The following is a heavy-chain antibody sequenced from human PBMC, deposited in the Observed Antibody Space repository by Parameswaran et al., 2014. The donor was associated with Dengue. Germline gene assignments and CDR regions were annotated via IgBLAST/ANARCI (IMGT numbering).Heavy chain of an antibody. Sequence: SLKISCAASGFTFSNYAMHWVRQAPGKGLEWVTVIWSDGSKNYCADSVKGRFTISRDNSRNTVFLEMNSLRAEDTGVYYCARGVAAAGNPNWFDPWGQGTLVTVSS. V-gene: IGHV3-33*01. D-gene: IGHD6-13*01. CDR2: IWSDGSKN. CDR1: GFTFSNYA. J-gene: IGHJ5*02. CDR3: ARGVAAAGNPNWFDP.